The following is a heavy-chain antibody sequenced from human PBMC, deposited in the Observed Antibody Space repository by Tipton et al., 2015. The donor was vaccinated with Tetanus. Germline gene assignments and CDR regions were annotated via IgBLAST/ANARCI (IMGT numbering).Heavy chain of an antibody. CDR1: GDSMTKYY. J-gene: IGHJ6*02. CDR2: IYYSGTT. Sequence: TLSLTCTVSGDSMTKYYWSWVRQPPGKGLEWIGEIYYSGTTNYNPSLKSRITISTDKSKNQVSLRLNSVTAADTAVYFCARTPDYYYGMDVWGQGTTVTVSS. CDR3: ARTPDYYYGMDV. V-gene: IGHV4-59*12.